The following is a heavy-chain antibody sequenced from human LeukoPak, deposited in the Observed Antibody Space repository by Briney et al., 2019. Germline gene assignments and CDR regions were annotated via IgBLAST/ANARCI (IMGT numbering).Heavy chain of an antibody. D-gene: IGHD3-10*01. CDR2: INQDGNEK. CDR3: ALSMVRGPFSFYYYGVDA. V-gene: IGHV3-7*01. CDR1: GFTFSSYW. J-gene: IGHJ6*02. Sequence: GGSLRLSCAASGFTFSSYWMSWVRQAPGTGLEWVANINQDGNEKYSVDSVKGRFTVSRDNAKNSLYLEMNSLRADDTGVYYCALSMVRGPFSFYYYGVDAWGPGTPVTVSS.